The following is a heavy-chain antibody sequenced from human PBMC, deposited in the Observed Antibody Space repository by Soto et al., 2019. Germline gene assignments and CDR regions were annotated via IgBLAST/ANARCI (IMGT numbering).Heavy chain of an antibody. J-gene: IGHJ6*02. D-gene: IGHD3-3*01. V-gene: IGHV4-59*01. CDR1: GGSISSYY. CDR2: IYYSGST. Sequence: SETLSLTCTVSGGSISSYYWSWIRQPPGKGLEWIGYIYYSGSTNYNPSLKSRVTISVDTSKNQFSLKLSSVTAADTAVYYCARGIFGVVKDYYYGMDVWGQGTTVTVSS. CDR3: ARGIFGVVKDYYYGMDV.